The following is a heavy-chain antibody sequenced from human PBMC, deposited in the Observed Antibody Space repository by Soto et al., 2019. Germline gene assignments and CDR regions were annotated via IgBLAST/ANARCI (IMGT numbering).Heavy chain of an antibody. CDR3: AGGYCSGGSCYGYYYGMDV. D-gene: IGHD2-15*01. CDR2: IYTSGST. CDR1: GGSISSYY. V-gene: IGHV4-4*07. Sequence: SETLSLTCTVSGGSISSYYWSWIRQPAGKGLEWIGRIYTSGSTNYNPSLKSRVTMSVDTSKNQFSLKLSSVTAADAAVYYCAGGYCSGGSCYGYYYGMDVWGQGTTVTVSS. J-gene: IGHJ6*02.